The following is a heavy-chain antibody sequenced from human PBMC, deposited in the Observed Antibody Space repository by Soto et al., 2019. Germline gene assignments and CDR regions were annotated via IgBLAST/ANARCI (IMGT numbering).Heavy chain of an antibody. CDR1: GGSFSGYY. CDR2: INHSGST. Sequence: SETLSLTCAVYGGSFSGYYWSWIRQPPGKGLEWIGEINHSGSTNYNPSLKSRVTISVDTSKNQFSLKLSSVTAADTAVYYCARVGCSGGSCYSRLGYYYYMDVWGKGTTVTVSS. D-gene: IGHD2-15*01. V-gene: IGHV4-34*01. J-gene: IGHJ6*03. CDR3: ARVGCSGGSCYSRLGYYYYMDV.